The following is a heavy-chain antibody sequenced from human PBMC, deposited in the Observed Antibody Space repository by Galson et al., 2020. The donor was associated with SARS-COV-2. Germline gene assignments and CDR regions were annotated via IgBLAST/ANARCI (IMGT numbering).Heavy chain of an antibody. CDR2: IRGSAYGGTT. D-gene: IGHD2-2*01. Sequence: QAGGSRLSCQASGFTLHDYAMSWVRQAPGKGLEWVGFIRGSAYGGTTDYAASVKGRFTISRDVSNNIAYLQMDNLKTEDTAVYFCTRAAFTSRPVPDHWGQGALVTVSS. CDR3: TRAAFTSRPVPDH. V-gene: IGHV3-49*04. J-gene: IGHJ4*02. CDR1: GFTLHDYA.